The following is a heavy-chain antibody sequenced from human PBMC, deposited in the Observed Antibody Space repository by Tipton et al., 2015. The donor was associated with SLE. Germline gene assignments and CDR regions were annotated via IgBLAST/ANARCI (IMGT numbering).Heavy chain of an antibody. CDR1: GYGFTSYW. CDR3: ARLILWFGESPMDAFDI. D-gene: IGHD3-10*01. CDR2: IDPGDSET. V-gene: IGHV5-51*01. Sequence: VQLVQSGGEVRKPGESLKISCRHPGYGFTSYWIGWVRQRPGKGLEWMGIIDPGDSETKYSPAFQGQVTISADKSISTAYLQWSSLKASDTAMYYCARLILWFGESPMDAFDIWGQGTMVTVSS. J-gene: IGHJ3*02.